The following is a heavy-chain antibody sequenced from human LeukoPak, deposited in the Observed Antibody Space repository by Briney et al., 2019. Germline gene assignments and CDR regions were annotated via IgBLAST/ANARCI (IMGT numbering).Heavy chain of an antibody. CDR3: AKDQQIVSAKYCFDS. CDR1: GFTFSRYA. CDR2: IANDGRDK. D-gene: IGHD2/OR15-2a*01. V-gene: IGHV3-30*18. J-gene: IGHJ4*02. Sequence: GTSLRLSCAASGFTFSRYAMHWVRRAPGKGLEWVAVIANDGRDKHSTDSVKGRFTITRDNAKNTVYLQMNSLRVEDTAVYYCAKDQQIVSAKYCFDSWGQGILVTVSS.